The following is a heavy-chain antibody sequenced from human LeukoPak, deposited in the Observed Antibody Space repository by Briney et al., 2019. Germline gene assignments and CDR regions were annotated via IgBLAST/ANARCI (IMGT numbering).Heavy chain of an antibody. CDR2: ISRSSSHI. J-gene: IGHJ6*02. D-gene: IGHD5-12*01. CDR3: ARDRAALARMGGMDV. V-gene: IGHV3-21*01. CDR1: GFTFSTYD. Sequence: GGSLRLSCAASGFTFSTYDMNWVRQAPGKGLEWVAYISRSSSHIYYADSMKGRLTISRDNARSSVYLQMDSLRDEDTAIYYCARDRAALARMGGMDVWGQGTTVTVSS.